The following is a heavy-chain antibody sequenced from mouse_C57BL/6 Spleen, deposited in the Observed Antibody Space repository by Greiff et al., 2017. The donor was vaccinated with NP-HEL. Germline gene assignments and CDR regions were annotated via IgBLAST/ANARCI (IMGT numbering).Heavy chain of an antibody. CDR2: IDPSDSYT. D-gene: IGHD1-1*01. Sequence: QVHVKQPGAELVMPGASVKLSCKASGYTFTSYWMHWVKQRPGQGLEWIGEIDPSDSYTNYNQKFKGKSTLTVDKSSSTAYMQLSSLTSEDSAVYYCARRDYYGSRYWYFDVWGTGTTVTVSS. V-gene: IGHV1-69*01. CDR3: ARRDYYGSRYWYFDV. J-gene: IGHJ1*03. CDR1: GYTFTSYW.